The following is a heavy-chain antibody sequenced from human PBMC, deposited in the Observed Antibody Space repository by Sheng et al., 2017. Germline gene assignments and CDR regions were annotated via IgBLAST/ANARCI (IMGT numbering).Heavy chain of an antibody. CDR2: IYSGGST. D-gene: IGHD1-1*01. Sequence: EVQLVESGGGLVQPGGSLRLSCAASGFTVSSNYMSWVRQAPGKGLEWVSVIYSGGSTYLRXLREGPIHISRDNSKNTLYLQMNSLRAEDTAVYYCARTTHYYYYMDVWGKGTTVTVSS. J-gene: IGHJ6*03. V-gene: IGHV3-66*02. CDR3: ARTTHYYYYMDV. CDR1: GFTVSSNY.